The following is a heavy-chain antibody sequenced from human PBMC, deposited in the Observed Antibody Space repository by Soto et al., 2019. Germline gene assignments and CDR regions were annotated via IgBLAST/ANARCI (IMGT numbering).Heavy chain of an antibody. V-gene: IGHV4-4*02. CDR1: GGSISGSNW. D-gene: IGHD6-19*01. CDR2: IYHSGST. J-gene: IGHJ5*02. Sequence: PSETLSLTCAVSGGSISGSNWWSWVRQPPGKGLEWIGEIYHSGSTNYNPSLKSRVTISVDKSKNQFSLKLSSVTAADTAVYYFARDSSGWPQGWFDTWGQGTLVTVSS. CDR3: ARDSSGWPQGWFDT.